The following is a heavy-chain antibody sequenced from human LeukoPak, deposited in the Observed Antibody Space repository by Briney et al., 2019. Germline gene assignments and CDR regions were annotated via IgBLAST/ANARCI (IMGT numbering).Heavy chain of an antibody. Sequence: GASVKLSFRASGYTFTIYYMHWVRQAPGQGLEWMGMINTSGGSTSYAQEFQGRVTMTSDTSTSTVYMELSSLRSEDTAVYYCASWSYGMDVWGRGTTVTVSS. D-gene: IGHD1-1*01. CDR1: GYTFTIYY. V-gene: IGHV1-46*01. J-gene: IGHJ6*02. CDR3: ASWSYGMDV. CDR2: INTSGGST.